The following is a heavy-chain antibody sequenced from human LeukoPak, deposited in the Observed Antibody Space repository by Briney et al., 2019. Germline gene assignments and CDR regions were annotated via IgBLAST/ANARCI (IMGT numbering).Heavy chain of an antibody. J-gene: IGHJ2*01. V-gene: IGHV4-59*01. CDR1: GGSISSYY. Sequence: PSETLSLTCTVSGGSISSYYWSWIRQPPGKGLEWIGYIHYSGSTNYNPSLKSRVTISVDTSKNQFSLKLSSVTAADTAVYYCARDSSPDWYFDLWGRGTLVTVSS. CDR3: ARDSSPDWYFDL. CDR2: IHYSGST.